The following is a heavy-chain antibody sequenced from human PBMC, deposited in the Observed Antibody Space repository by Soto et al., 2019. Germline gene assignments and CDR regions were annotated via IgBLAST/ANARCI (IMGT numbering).Heavy chain of an antibody. J-gene: IGHJ4*02. CDR3: AKDQKMVRGVNYFDY. Sequence: GGSLRLSCAASGFTFSSYDMHWVRQATGKGLEWVSAIGTAGDTYYPGSVKGRFTISRDNSKNTLYLQMNSLRAEDTAVYYCAKDQKMVRGVNYFDYWGQGTLVTVSS. CDR2: IGTAGDT. D-gene: IGHD3-10*01. V-gene: IGHV3-13*01. CDR1: GFTFSSYD.